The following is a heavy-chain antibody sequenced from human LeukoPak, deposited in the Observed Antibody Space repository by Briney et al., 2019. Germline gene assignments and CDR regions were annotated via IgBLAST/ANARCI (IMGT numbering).Heavy chain of an antibody. V-gene: IGHV4-59*01. J-gene: IGHJ4*02. CDR1: GGSISSYY. CDR2: IYYSGST. D-gene: IGHD6-19*01. CDR3: ARGAVGSFDY. Sequence: SETLSLTCTVSGGSISSYYWSWIRQPPGKGLEWIGYIYYSGSTNYNPSLKSRVTISVDTSKNQFSLKLSSVTAADTAVYYRARGAVGSFDYWGQGTLVTVSS.